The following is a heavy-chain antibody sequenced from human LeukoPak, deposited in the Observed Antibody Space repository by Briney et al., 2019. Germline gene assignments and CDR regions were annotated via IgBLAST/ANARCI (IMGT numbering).Heavy chain of an antibody. CDR1: GGSISSSTYY. J-gene: IGHJ4*02. D-gene: IGHD3-10*01. V-gene: IGHV4-39*07. CDR3: ARTNYGSGSYYSF. Sequence: SETLSLTCTVSGGSISSSTYYWAWIRQSPGKGLEWIGSITYSGSTYYNPSLKSRLTISVDTSKNQFSLKLSSVTAADTAVYFCARTNYGSGSYYSFWGQGTLVTVST. CDR2: ITYSGST.